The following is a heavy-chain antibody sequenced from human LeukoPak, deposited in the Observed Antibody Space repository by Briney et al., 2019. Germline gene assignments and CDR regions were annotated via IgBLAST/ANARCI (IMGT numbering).Heavy chain of an antibody. V-gene: IGHV4-30-4*07. CDR1: GGSINSAAYS. CDR3: ARDRSITVSSYSYYMDV. Sequence: SQTLSLTCAVSGGSINSAAYSWSWIRQPPGKGLEWIGYIYYSGSTNYNPSLQSRVTISVDTSKNQFSLRLNSVTAADTAVYYCARDRSITVSSYSYYMDVWGEGTTVTVSS. J-gene: IGHJ6*03. D-gene: IGHD3-3*01. CDR2: IYYSGST.